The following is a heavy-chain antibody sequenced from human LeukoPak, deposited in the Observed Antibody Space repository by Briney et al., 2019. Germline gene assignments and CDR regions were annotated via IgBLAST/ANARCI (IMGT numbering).Heavy chain of an antibody. D-gene: IGHD5-12*01. J-gene: IGHJ3*02. CDR3: ARELEMATIGYNDAFDI. V-gene: IGHV4-31*03. CDR2: IYYSGST. CDR1: GGSISSGGYY. Sequence: SQTLSLTCTVSGGSISSGGYYWSWIRQHPGKGLEWIGYIYYSGSTNYNPSLKSRVTISVDTSKNQFSLKLSSVTAADTAVYYCARELEMATIGYNDAFDIWGQGTMVTVSS.